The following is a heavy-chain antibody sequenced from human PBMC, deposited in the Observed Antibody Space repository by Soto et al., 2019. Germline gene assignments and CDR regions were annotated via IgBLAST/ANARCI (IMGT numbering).Heavy chain of an antibody. CDR3: ARAPTGYCSSTSCYEDWFDP. CDR2: ISAYNGNT. D-gene: IGHD2-2*01. V-gene: IGHV1-18*01. CDR1: GYTFTSYG. Sequence: QVQLVQSGAEVKKPGASVKVSCKASGYTFTSYGISWVRQAPGQGLEWMGWISAYNGNTNYAQKLQGRVTMTTDTSTSTAYMELRSLRSDDTAVYYCARAPTGYCSSTSCYEDWFDPWGQGTLVTVSS. J-gene: IGHJ5*02.